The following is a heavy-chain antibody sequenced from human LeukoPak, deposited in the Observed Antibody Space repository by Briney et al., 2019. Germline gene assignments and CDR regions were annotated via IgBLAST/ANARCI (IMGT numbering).Heavy chain of an antibody. Sequence: GGSLRLSCAASGFTFSSYEMNWVRQAPGKGLEWVSYISSSGSTIYYADSVKGRFTISRNNAKNSLYLQMNSLRAEDTAVYYCARGGAAADFDYWGQGTPVTVSS. V-gene: IGHV3-48*03. CDR1: GFTFSSYE. CDR3: ARGGAAADFDY. D-gene: IGHD6-13*01. J-gene: IGHJ4*02. CDR2: ISSSGSTI.